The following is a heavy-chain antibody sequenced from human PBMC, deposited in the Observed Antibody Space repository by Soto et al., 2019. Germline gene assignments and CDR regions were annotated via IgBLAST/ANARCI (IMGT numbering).Heavy chain of an antibody. CDR2: LNPDSGDT. CDR3: ARPYTSSSNWFDP. CDR1: GYTFTGYY. V-gene: IGHV1-2*06. Sequence: ASVKVSCKALGYTFTGYYMHWVRQAPGQGPEWMGRLNPDSGDTIYAQRFRGRVTMTRDTSISTAYMELSSLRSDDTAVYYCARPYTSSSNWFDPWGQGTLVTVSS. J-gene: IGHJ5*02. D-gene: IGHD1-26*01.